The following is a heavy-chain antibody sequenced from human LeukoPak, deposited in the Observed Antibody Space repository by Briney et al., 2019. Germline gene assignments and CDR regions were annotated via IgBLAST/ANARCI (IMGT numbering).Heavy chain of an antibody. CDR2: IYYSGST. D-gene: IGHD1-26*01. V-gene: IGHV4-39*01. J-gene: IGHJ4*02. CDR3: ASGLERGEGELLDH. CDR1: SSXY. Sequence: SSXYWXXIRQPQGKGLXWIVSIYYSGSTYYNPSLKSRVTISENKSKNQFSLKLSSVTAADTAVYYCASGLERGEGELLDHWGQGTLVTVSS.